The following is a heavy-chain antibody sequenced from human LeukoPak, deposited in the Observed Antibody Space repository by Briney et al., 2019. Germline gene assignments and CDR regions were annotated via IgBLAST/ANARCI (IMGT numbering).Heavy chain of an antibody. Sequence: SETLSLTCNVSGDSITSTYYWGWIRLPPGQGLEWIGSMSHSENTYYNPSLRSRVTISVDTSKNHLSLILSAVTAADTAVYYCARGPTFGGVIVTRYFQHWGQGTQVIVSS. J-gene: IGHJ1*01. CDR2: MSHSENT. CDR3: ARGPTFGGVIVTRYFQH. V-gene: IGHV4-38-2*02. D-gene: IGHD3-16*02. CDR1: GDSITSTYY.